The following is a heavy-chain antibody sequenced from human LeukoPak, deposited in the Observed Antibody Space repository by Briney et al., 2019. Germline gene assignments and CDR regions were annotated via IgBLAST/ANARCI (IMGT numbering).Heavy chain of an antibody. CDR3: TTDLQAEDIVVVPADY. Sequence: GGSLRLSCAASGLTFSNAWMSWVRQAPGKGLEWVGRIKSKTDGGTTDYAAPVKGRFTISRDDSKNTLYLQMNSLKTEDTAVYYCTTDLQAEDIVVVPADYWGQGTLVTVSS. V-gene: IGHV3-15*01. D-gene: IGHD2-2*01. CDR1: GLTFSNAW. CDR2: IKSKTDGGTT. J-gene: IGHJ4*02.